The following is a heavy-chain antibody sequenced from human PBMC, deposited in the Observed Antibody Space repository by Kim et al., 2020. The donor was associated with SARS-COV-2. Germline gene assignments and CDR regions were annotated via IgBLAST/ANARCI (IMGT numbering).Heavy chain of an antibody. J-gene: IGHJ6*02. CDR2: IYYSGST. CDR3: AGMGVLRYFDQIVNYYGMDV. CDR1: GGSISSAGYY. V-gene: IGHV4-31*03. D-gene: IGHD3-9*01. Sequence: SETLSLTCTVSGGSISSAGYYWSWIRQHPGKGLEWIGYIYYSGSTYYNPSLKSRVTISVDTSKNQFSLKLSSVTAADTAVYYCAGMGVLRYFDQIVNYYGMDVWGQGTTVTVSS.